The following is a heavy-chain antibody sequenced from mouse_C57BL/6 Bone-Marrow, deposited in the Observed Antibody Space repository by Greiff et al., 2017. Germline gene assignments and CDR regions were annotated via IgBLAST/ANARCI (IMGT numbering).Heavy chain of an antibody. CDR2: ISSGGDYI. V-gene: IGHV5-9-1*02. Sequence: EVQLQESGGGLVQPGGSLKLSCAASGFTFSDYYMYWVRQTPEKRLEWVAYISSGGDYIYYADTVKGRFTISRDNARNTLYLQMSSMKSEDTAMYYCTRVLLGFDYWGQGTTLTVSS. J-gene: IGHJ2*01. CDR3: TRVLLGFDY. D-gene: IGHD4-1*01. CDR1: GFTFSDYY.